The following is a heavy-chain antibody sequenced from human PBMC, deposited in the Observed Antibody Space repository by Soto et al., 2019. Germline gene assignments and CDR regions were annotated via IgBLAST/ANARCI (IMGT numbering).Heavy chain of an antibody. CDR1: GYTFTNYY. CDR3: ARDIHFYGGNHYDY. Sequence: ASVNVSCKASGYTFTNYYIHWVRQAPGQGIEWMGIINPSGGGTTYAQNFQGRVTMTRDTSTRTVYMELRSLRSEDTAVYYCARDIHFYGGNHYDYWGQGTLVTVSS. CDR2: INPSGGGT. V-gene: IGHV1-46*01. D-gene: IGHD4-17*01. J-gene: IGHJ4*02.